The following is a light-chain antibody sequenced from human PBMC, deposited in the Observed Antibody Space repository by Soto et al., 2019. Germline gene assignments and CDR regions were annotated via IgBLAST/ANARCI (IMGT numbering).Light chain of an antibody. Sequence: QAVVTQEPSLTVSPGGTVTLTCGSTTGAVTSGHYAYWYQQKPGQAPRTLIYDTTNRHSWAPARFSGSLLGGKAALTLSGAQPEDEAEYYCLLSYSGGYVFGTGTKVTVL. CDR1: TGAVTSGHY. CDR3: LLSYSGGYV. J-gene: IGLJ1*01. CDR2: DTT. V-gene: IGLV7-46*01.